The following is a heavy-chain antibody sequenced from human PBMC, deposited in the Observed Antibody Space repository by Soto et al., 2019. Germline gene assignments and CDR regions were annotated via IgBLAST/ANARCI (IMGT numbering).Heavy chain of an antibody. V-gene: IGHV3-73*02. CDR1: GFTFSDSA. CDR3: ARRRDWTALDPLDY. Sequence: GQLVESGGGLVQPGGSLKLSCAASGFTFSDSAMHWVRQASGKGLEWVGRIRNKVNSYATAYAASVKGRFTISRDDSMNTAYLQMNSLKTEDTAVYYCARRRDWTALDPLDYWGQGTLVTVSS. CDR2: IRNKVNSYAT. D-gene: IGHD5-18*01. J-gene: IGHJ4*02.